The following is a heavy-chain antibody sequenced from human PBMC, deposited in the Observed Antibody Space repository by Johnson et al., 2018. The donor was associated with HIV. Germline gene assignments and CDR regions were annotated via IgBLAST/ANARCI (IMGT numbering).Heavy chain of an antibody. CDR2: LSSSGSTI. D-gene: IGHD6-6*01. CDR1: GFTFSDYY. J-gene: IGHJ3*02. CDR3: ARDVIKVIAARDDAFDI. V-gene: IGHV3-11*04. Sequence: QVQLVESGGGLVKPGGSLRLSCAASGFTFSDYYMSWIRQAPGKGLEWVSYLSSSGSTIYYADSVKGRFTISRDNAKNSLYLQMNSLIAEDTAVYYCARDVIKVIAARDDAFDIWGQGTMVTVSS.